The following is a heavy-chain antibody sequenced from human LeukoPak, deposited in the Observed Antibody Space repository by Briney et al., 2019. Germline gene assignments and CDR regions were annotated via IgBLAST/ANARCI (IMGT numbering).Heavy chain of an antibody. J-gene: IGHJ6*03. CDR3: TTGDYLAYMDV. CDR2: IYYGGTT. D-gene: IGHD4-17*01. V-gene: IGHV4-34*03. Sequence: SETLSLTCGVHGGSFNDYSWTWIRQSPGKGLAWIGSIYYGGTTYFNPSLKSRVTISVDTSKSQFSLRLSSVTAADTAVYYCTTGDYLAYMDVWGKGTTVTVSS. CDR1: GGSFNDYS.